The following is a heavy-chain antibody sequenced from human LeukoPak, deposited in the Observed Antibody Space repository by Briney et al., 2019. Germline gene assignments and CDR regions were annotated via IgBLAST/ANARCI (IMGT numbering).Heavy chain of an antibody. CDR1: GVSVSDGRYY. Sequence: PSQTLSLTCNVSGVSVSDGRYYWTWIRQHPAKGLEWIGYKYYTGSAKYNPSLKSRLTISVDTSKNQLSLQLSSVTAADTATYYCATPYCSSISCLDVFNMWGQGTRVTVSS. D-gene: IGHD2-2*01. CDR2: KYYTGSA. V-gene: IGHV4-31*03. CDR3: ATPYCSSISCLDVFNM. J-gene: IGHJ3*02.